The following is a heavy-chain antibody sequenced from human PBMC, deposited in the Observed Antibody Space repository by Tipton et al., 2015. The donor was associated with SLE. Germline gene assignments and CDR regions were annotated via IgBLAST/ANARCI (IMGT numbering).Heavy chain of an antibody. V-gene: IGHV4-61*09. Sequence: TLSLTCTVSDDSISSGSYYWNWIRQPAGKGLEWIGQIYTSGSTNYNPALKSRVTISLDTSKNQFSLKLTSVTAADTAVYYCARYYCYNYYMDVWGKGTTVTVSS. J-gene: IGHJ6*03. CDR2: IYTSGST. CDR3: ARYYCYNYYMDV. CDR1: DDSISSGSYY.